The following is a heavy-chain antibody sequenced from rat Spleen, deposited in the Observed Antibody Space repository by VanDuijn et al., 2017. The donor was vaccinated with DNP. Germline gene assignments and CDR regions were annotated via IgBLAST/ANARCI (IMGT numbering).Heavy chain of an antibody. J-gene: IGHJ3*01. CDR2: ITGRGP. CDR1: GFTFSDYY. D-gene: IGHD1-1*01. V-gene: IGHV5-22*01. Sequence: EVQLVESGGDLVQPGRSLKLSCAASGFTFSDYYLAWVRQAPTKGLEWVASITGRGPYYGDSVKGRFTISRDNAKSTLYLQMNSLRSEDMATYYCARPMDYYSGGFAYWGQGTLVTVSS. CDR3: ARPMDYYSGGFAY.